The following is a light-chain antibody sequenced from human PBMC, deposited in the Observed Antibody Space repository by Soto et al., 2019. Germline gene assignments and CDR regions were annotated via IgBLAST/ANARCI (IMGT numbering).Light chain of an antibody. CDR2: AAS. CDR1: QDITSA. J-gene: IGKJ5*01. Sequence: AIQLTQSPSSLSASVGDRVTITCRASQDITSALAWYQQKPGKAPNLLIYAASSLKSGVPSRFSGSGSGTDFTLTISSLQPEDCATYYCQQFNSYVITFGQGTRLETK. V-gene: IGKV1-13*02. CDR3: QQFNSYVIT.